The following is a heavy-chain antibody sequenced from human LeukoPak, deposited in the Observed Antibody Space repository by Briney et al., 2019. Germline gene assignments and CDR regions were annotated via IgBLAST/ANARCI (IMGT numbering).Heavy chain of an antibody. J-gene: IGHJ4*02. D-gene: IGHD1-14*01. V-gene: IGHV4-59*01. CDR2: IYYSGST. CDR3: ARESPLTGGPLDY. CDR1: GGSISSYY. Sequence: SETLSLTCTVSGGSISSYYWSWVRQPPGKGLEWIGYIYYSGSTNYNPSLKSRVTISVDTSKNQFSLKLSSVTAADTAVYYCARESPLTGGPLDYWGQGTLVTVSS.